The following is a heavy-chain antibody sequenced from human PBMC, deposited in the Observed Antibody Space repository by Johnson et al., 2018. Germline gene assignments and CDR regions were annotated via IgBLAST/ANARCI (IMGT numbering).Heavy chain of an antibody. CDR3: AKEKFGYYDSSAYNWFDP. CDR2: ISWNSGNI. D-gene: IGHD3-22*01. CDR1: GFTFDDYA. J-gene: IGHJ5*02. V-gene: IGHV3-9*01. Sequence: VQLVESGGGLVQPGRSLRLSCAASGFTFDDYAMHWVRQAPGKGLEWVSGISWNSGNIGYADSVKGRFTISRDNAKNSLYLQMNSLRAEDTALYYCAKEKFGYYDSSAYNWFDPWGQGTLVTVSS.